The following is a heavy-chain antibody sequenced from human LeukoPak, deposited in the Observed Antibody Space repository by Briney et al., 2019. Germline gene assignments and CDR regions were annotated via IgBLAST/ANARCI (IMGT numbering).Heavy chain of an antibody. CDR2: INPNSGGT. CDR3: ARDRRVAAAPTWWFDP. D-gene: IGHD6-13*01. J-gene: IGHJ5*02. CDR1: GYTFTGYY. Sequence: ASVKVSCKASGYTFTGYYMHWVRQAPGQGLEWMGWINPNSGGTNYAQKFQGRVTTTTDTSTSTAYMELRSLRSDDTAVYYCARDRRVAAAPTWWFDPWGQGTLVTVSS. V-gene: IGHV1-2*02.